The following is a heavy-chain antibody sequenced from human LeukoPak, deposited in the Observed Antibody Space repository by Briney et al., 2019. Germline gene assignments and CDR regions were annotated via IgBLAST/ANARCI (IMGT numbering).Heavy chain of an antibody. CDR3: ARQIRYFDGIDY. Sequence: GESLKISCKGSGFNFTNNWIGWVRQMPGKGLEWMGIIYPGDSDTRYSPSFQGQVTISADKSISTAYLQWNSLKASDTAMYFCARQIRYFDGIDYWGQGTLVTVSS. CDR1: GFNFTNNW. J-gene: IGHJ4*02. D-gene: IGHD3-9*01. CDR2: IYPGDSDT. V-gene: IGHV5-51*01.